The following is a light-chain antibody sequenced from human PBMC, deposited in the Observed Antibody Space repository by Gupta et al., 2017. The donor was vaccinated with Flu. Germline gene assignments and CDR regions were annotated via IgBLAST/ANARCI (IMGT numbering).Light chain of an antibody. V-gene: IGKV3-11*01. CDR3: QQRSYWPIT. J-gene: IGKJ4*01. CDR2: EAS. Sequence: VLTQSPATLSLSPGERATLSCWASQTIGNYLAWYQQKVGQAPRLLIYEASKRATGIPARFSGGGSGTEFTLTISSRDPDEFAVYYCQQRSYWPITFGRGTKVE. CDR1: QTIGNY.